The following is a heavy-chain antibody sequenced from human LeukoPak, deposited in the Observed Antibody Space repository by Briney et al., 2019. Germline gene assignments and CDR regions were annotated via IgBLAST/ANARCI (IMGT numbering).Heavy chain of an antibody. J-gene: IGHJ4*02. CDR1: GGSISSYY. D-gene: IGHD3-9*01. CDR2: IYYSGST. V-gene: IGHV4-59*01. CDR3: ARGSTYYDILTGYSH. Sequence: SETLSLTCTVSGGSISSYYWSWVRQPPGKGLEWIGYIYYSGSTNYNPSLKSRVTISVDTSKNQFSLKLSSVTAADTAVYYCARGSTYYDILTGYSHWGQGTLVTVSS.